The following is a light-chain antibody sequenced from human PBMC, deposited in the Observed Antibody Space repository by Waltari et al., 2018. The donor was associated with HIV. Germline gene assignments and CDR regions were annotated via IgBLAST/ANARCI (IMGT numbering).Light chain of an antibody. CDR1: SSVTGRTY. CDR3: AIWDDNLRGV. J-gene: IGLJ2*01. Sequence: QSVLSQPPSASGTPGQRVTISCSGSSSVTGRTYVYWYQQLPGAAPKLPIYRKYPLPSGVPGGFSGSKSGSSASLTISGLRSDDEADYYCAIWDDNLRGVFGGGTRLTVL. V-gene: IGLV1-47*01. CDR2: RKY.